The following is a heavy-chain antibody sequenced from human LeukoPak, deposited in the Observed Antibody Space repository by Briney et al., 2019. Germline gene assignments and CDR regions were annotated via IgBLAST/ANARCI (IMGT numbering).Heavy chain of an antibody. CDR1: GYTFTGYY. V-gene: IGHV1-2*02. CDR3: ARGDREYYDSSGYFVH. J-gene: IGHJ4*02. D-gene: IGHD3-22*01. CDR2: LNPNSGGT. Sequence: ASAKVSCKASGYTFTGYYMHWVRQAPGQGLEWMGWLNPNSGGTNYAQKFQGRVTMTRDTSISTAYMELSRLRSDDTAVYYCARGDREYYDSSGYFVHWGQGTLVTVSS.